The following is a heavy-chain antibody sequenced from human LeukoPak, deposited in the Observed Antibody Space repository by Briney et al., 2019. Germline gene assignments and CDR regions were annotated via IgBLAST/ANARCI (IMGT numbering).Heavy chain of an antibody. CDR1: RYTFTSYY. D-gene: IGHD1-26*01. V-gene: IGHV1-46*01. J-gene: IGHJ4*02. CDR2: INPSIGST. Sequence: ASVKVSCKASRYTFTSYYIHWVRQAPGQGLEWMGIINPSIGSTIYSQKFQGRVTMTRDTSTSTVYMELSSLKSEDTAVFYCAISGNYFRPFDYWGQGTLVTVSS. CDR3: AISGNYFRPFDY.